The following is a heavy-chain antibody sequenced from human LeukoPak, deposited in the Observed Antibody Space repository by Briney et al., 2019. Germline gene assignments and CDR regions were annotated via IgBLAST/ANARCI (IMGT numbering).Heavy chain of an antibody. CDR2: INPNSGGT. J-gene: IGHJ3*02. CDR3: ARDSTLDAFDI. CDR1: GYAFTGYY. Sequence: AAVKVSCKASGYAFTGYYMHWVRQAPGQGLEWMGWINPNSGGTNYAQKFQGRVTMTRNTSLSTAYMELSRLRSDDTAVYYCARDSTLDAFDIWGQGTMVTVSS. V-gene: IGHV1-2*02.